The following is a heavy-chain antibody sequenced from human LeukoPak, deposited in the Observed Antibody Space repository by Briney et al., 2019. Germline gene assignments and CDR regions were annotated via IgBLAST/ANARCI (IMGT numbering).Heavy chain of an antibody. CDR3: ARGRSDRCSGGSCYSEVLGLTTFDI. D-gene: IGHD2-15*01. CDR1: GYTFTSYG. V-gene: IGHV1-18*01. Sequence: GASVKVSRKASGYTFTSYGISWVRQAPGQGLEWMGWISAYNGNTNYAQKLQGRVTMTTDTSTSTAYMELRSLRSNDTAVYYCARGRSDRCSGGSCYSEVLGLTTFDIWGQGTMVTVSS. CDR2: ISAYNGNT. J-gene: IGHJ3*02.